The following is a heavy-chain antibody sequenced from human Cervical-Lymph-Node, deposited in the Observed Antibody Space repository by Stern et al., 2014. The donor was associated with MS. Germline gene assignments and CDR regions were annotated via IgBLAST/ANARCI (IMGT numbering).Heavy chain of an antibody. J-gene: IGHJ3*01. Sequence: EVQVVEFGGGLVQPGGSLRLCCAASGVTFTIYTMDWVRQAPGKGLEWILYISSDLSTIYYAHSVKGLFTISRDNAKNSLYLQMNSLRDEHTAVYYFARDKERAQVSFDVWGQGTMVTVSS. CDR1: GVTFTIYT. V-gene: IGHV3-48*02. CDR2: ISSDLSTI. CDR3: ARDKERAQVSFDV.